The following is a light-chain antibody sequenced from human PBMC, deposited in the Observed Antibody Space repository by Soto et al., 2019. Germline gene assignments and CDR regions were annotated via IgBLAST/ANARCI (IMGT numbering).Light chain of an antibody. J-gene: IGKJ2*01. CDR2: GAS. V-gene: IGKV3-20*01. CDR3: QQYGSTHYT. Sequence: ETVLTQSTGTLSLSPGERATLSCRASQSVSSNHLAWYQQRPGQSPRRLIFGASKRATGIPDRFSGSGSGTDFTLTISSLEPEDFAVYYCQQYGSTHYTFGQGTKVDIK. CDR1: QSVSSNH.